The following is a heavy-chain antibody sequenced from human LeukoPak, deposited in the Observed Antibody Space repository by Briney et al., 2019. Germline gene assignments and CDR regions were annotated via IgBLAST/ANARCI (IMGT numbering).Heavy chain of an antibody. Sequence: GESLKISCKASGYSFTDYWIVWVRQMPGKGLEWMGAIYPGDSDTRYSPSLDGQVTLSADKPVSTTYLQWSSLQASDTAMYYCARPSSLYGGTSEDYWGQGTLVTVSS. CDR1: GYSFTDYW. CDR2: IYPGDSDT. CDR3: ARPSSLYGGTSEDY. J-gene: IGHJ4*02. V-gene: IGHV5-51*01. D-gene: IGHD4-23*01.